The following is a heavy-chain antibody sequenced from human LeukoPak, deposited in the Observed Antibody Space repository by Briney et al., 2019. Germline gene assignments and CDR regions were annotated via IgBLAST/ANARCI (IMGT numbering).Heavy chain of an antibody. CDR3: AREGNCSSTSCYDPYFDY. CDR1: GFTFSSYW. J-gene: IGHJ4*02. Sequence: PGGSLTLSCAASGFTFSSYWMSWVRQAPGKGLEWVANIKQDGSEKYYVDSVKGRFTISRDNAKNSLYLQMNSLRAEDTAVYYCAREGNCSSTSCYDPYFDYWGQGTLVTVSS. D-gene: IGHD2-2*01. CDR2: IKQDGSEK. V-gene: IGHV3-7*01.